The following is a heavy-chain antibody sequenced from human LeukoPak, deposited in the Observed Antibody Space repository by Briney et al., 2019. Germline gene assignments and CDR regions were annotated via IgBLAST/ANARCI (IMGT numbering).Heavy chain of an antibody. Sequence: GGSLRLFCAASGFIFSGYGMQWVRQAPGKGLEWVALIAHDESTIHYADSVKGRFTISRDNSKNTLYLQMNNLRVEDTAIYYCAKDRIVISFGDVSKHWGQGTLVTVSS. CDR1: GFIFSGYG. V-gene: IGHV3-30*18. J-gene: IGHJ1*01. CDR2: IAHDESTI. CDR3: AKDRIVISFGDVSKH. D-gene: IGHD3-10*01.